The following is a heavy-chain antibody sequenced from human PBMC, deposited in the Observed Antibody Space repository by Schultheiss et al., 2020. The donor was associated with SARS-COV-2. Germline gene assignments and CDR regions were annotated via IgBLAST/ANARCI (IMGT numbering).Heavy chain of an antibody. CDR2: IYYSGST. CDR3: ARGRYCSGGSCQYYGMDV. D-gene: IGHD2-15*01. J-gene: IGHJ6*02. V-gene: IGHV4-31*03. Sequence: SETLSLTCTVSGGSISSGGYYWSWIRQHPGKGLEWIGYIYYSGSTYYNPSLKSRVTISVDTSKNQFSLKLSSVTAADTAVYYCARGRYCSGGSCQYYGMDVWGQGTTVTVSS. CDR1: GGSISSGGYY.